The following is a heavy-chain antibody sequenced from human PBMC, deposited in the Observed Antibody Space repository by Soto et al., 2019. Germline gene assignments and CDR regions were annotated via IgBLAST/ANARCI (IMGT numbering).Heavy chain of an antibody. CDR3: VRDLLGSGGHFDY. CDR2: IWYDGSNT. Sequence: GGSLRLSCAASGFIFSSFGMHWVRQAPGKGLEWVAHIWYDGSNTYYADSVKGRFTISRDNSRNTLYLQMNSLRAEDTAVYHCVRDLLGSGGHFDYWGQGTPVPSPQ. D-gene: IGHD7-27*01. J-gene: IGHJ4*02. V-gene: IGHV3-33*01. CDR1: GFIFSSFG.